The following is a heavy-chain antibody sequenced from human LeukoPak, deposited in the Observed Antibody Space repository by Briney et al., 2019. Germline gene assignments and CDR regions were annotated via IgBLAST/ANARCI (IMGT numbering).Heavy chain of an antibody. J-gene: IGHJ4*02. CDR1: GYTFTGNY. Sequence: ASVTVSFTASGYTFTGNYKHWVRQGPGQGMEWMGWINPNSGGTNYAQKFPGWVTMTSDTSISTAYMELSRLRSDDTAVYYCAIGGSSGLYLWGQGTLVTVSS. CDR2: INPNSGGT. CDR3: AIGGSSGLYL. V-gene: IGHV1-2*04. D-gene: IGHD6-19*01.